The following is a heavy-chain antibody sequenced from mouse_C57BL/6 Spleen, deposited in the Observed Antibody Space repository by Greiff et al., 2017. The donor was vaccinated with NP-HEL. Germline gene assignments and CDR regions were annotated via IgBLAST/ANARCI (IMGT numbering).Heavy chain of an antibody. J-gene: IGHJ4*01. CDR2: IYPGSGST. V-gene: IGHV1-55*01. CDR3: ARSGNLRPYAMDY. Sequence: QVQLQQPGAELVKPGASVKMSCKASGYTFTSYWITWVKQRPGQGLEWIGDIYPGSGSTNYNEKFKSKATLTVDTSSSTADMQLSSLTSEDSAVYYCARSGNLRPYAMDYWGQGTSVTVSS. CDR1: GYTFTSYW. D-gene: IGHD1-3*01.